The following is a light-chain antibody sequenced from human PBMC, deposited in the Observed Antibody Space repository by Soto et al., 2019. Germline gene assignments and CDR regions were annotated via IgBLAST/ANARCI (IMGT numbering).Light chain of an antibody. CDR1: QDIGNH. V-gene: IGKV1-39*01. Sequence: DIQMTQSPSSLSASIRDRVTITCQASQDIGNHLNWYQQKPGKAPKLLIFAASSLQSGVPSRFSGSRSGPDFTLTISSLQPEDFATYYCQQSYSSPPTFGQGTKVDIK. CDR3: QQSYSSPPT. CDR2: AAS. J-gene: IGKJ1*01.